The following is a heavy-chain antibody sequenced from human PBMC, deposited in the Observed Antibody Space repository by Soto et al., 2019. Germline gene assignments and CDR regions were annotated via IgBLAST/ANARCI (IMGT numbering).Heavy chain of an antibody. CDR2: ISSSSSYT. CDR3: ARIRDRSYYFDY. Sequence: GGSLRLSCAASGFTFSDYYMSWIRRAPGKGLEWVSYISSSSSYTNYADSVKGRFTISRDNAKNSLYLQMNSLRAEDTAVYYCARIRDRSYYFDYWGQGTLVTVSS. CDR1: GFTFSDYY. V-gene: IGHV3-11*06. J-gene: IGHJ4*02.